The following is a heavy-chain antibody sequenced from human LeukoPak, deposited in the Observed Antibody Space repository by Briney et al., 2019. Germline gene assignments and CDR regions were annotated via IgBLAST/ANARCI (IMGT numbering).Heavy chain of an antibody. CDR1: GGSFSGYY. V-gene: IGHV4-34*01. CDR2: INHSGST. CDR3: ARSAKQWLVNWFDP. J-gene: IGHJ5*02. D-gene: IGHD6-19*01. Sequence: PSETLSLTCAVYGGSFSGYYWSWIRQPPGKGLEWIGEINHSGSTNYNPSLKSRVTISVGTPKNQFSLKLSSVTAADTAVYYCARSAKQWLVNWFDPWGQGTLVTVSS.